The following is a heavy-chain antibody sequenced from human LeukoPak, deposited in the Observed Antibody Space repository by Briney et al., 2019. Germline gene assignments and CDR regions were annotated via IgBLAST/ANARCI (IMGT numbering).Heavy chain of an antibody. CDR1: GYTFTSYG. J-gene: IGHJ4*02. CDR2: ISAYNGNT. V-gene: IGHV1-18*01. CDR3: ARVACSSTSCYFDY. D-gene: IGHD2-2*01. Sequence: GASVKVSCKASGYTFTSYGISWVRQAPGQGLEWMGWISAYNGNTNYAQKLQGRVTMTTDTSTSTAYMELRSLRSDDTAVYYCARVACSSTSCYFDYWGQGTLVTVSS.